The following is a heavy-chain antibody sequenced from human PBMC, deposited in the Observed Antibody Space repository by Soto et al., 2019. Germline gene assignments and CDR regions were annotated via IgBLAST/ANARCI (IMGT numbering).Heavy chain of an antibody. J-gene: IGHJ4*02. D-gene: IGHD3-3*01. CDR3: ATGVIWIGYFTVDS. Sequence: QVLLVQSGAEVKKPGSSVKISCKASGGSFGNSAINWVRQPPGQGLEWLGGFIPVYRTLNYAQKFQGRVTITADESTGTAYMTLSSLASNDTAVYYCATGVIWIGYFTVDSWGQGTRVTVSS. V-gene: IGHV1-69*01. CDR1: GGSFGNSA. CDR2: FIPVYRTL.